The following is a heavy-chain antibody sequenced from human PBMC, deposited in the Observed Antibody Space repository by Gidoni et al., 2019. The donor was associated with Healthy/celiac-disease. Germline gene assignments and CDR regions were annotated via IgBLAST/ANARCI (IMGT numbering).Heavy chain of an antibody. V-gene: IGHV5-10-1*03. CDR3: ARRLWSGYLGNAFDI. J-gene: IGHJ3*02. CDR2: IDPSDSYT. Sequence: EVQLVQSGAEVKKPGESLRISCKGSGYSFTSYWLSWVRQMPGKGLEWMGRIDPSDSYTNYSPSFQGHVTISADKSISTAYLQWSSLKASDTAMYYCARRLWSGYLGNAFDIWGQGTMVTVSS. CDR1: GYSFTSYW. D-gene: IGHD3-3*01.